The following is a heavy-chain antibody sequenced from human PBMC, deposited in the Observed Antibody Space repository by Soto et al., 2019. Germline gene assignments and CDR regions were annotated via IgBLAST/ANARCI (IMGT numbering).Heavy chain of an antibody. J-gene: IGHJ6*02. D-gene: IGHD1-20*01. V-gene: IGHV1-69*12. CDR1: GGTFSSYA. CDR2: IIPIFGTA. CDR3: ASRITGSPNSYYGMDV. Sequence: QVQLVQSGAEVKKPGSSVKVSCKASGGTFSSYAINWVRQAPGQGLEWMGGIIPIFGTADYAQKFQGRVTITADESTSTAYMELSSLRSEETALYYCASRITGSPNSYYGMDVWGQGTTVNVSS.